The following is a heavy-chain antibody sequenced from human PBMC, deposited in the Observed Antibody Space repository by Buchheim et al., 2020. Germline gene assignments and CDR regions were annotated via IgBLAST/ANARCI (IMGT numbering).Heavy chain of an antibody. CDR2: VYYSATT. CDR1: GGSISSNTYH. D-gene: IGHD5-18*01. J-gene: IGHJ5*01. V-gene: IGHV4-39*07. CDR3: ASIGAYIYGSNWGFFDS. Sequence: QLQLQESGPGLVKPSETLSLTCTVSGGSISSNTYHWGWIRRPPGKGLEWIGSVYYSATTYYSTSLKSRVTISVDSPKNQFSLKLTFVTAADTAVYYCASIGAYIYGSNWGFFDSWGPGAL.